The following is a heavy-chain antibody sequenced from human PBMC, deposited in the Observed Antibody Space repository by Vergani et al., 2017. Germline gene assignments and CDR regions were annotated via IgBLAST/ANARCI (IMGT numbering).Heavy chain of an antibody. CDR3: AKAKPRNGGENYLYYNHAMDV. D-gene: IGHD3-16*01. CDR2: IKEDGSDK. V-gene: IGHV3-7*03. Sequence: EVQLVESGGGLVQFGGSLRLSCAASGFIFSDYWMSWVRQAPGKGLEWVANIKEDGSDKNYVDSVKGRFTISRDSSKNTLYLKMNSLSVGDTAVYYCAKAKPRNGGENYLYYNHAMDVGGKGTWVTVSS. J-gene: IGHJ6*04. CDR1: GFIFSDYW.